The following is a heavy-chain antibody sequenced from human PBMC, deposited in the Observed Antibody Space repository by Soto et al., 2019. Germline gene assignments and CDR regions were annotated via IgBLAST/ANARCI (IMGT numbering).Heavy chain of an antibody. CDR3: ARGRYGDY. Sequence: QVHLVQSGAEVKKPGASVKVSCKGSGYGFTTYGITWVRQAPGQGLEWMAWISAHNGNTNYAQKVQGRVTVTRDTSTSTAYMELRSLRYDDTAVYYCARGRYGDYWGQGALVTCSS. CDR2: ISAHNGNT. J-gene: IGHJ4*02. V-gene: IGHV1-18*01. D-gene: IGHD1-1*01. CDR1: GYGFTTYG.